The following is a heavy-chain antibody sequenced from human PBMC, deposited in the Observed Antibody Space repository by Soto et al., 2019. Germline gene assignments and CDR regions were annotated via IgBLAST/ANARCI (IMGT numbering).Heavy chain of an antibody. D-gene: IGHD3-10*01. V-gene: IGHV1-18*01. CDR2: ISAYNGNT. J-gene: IGHJ4*02. Sequence: ASVKVSCKASGYTFTSYAMHWVRQAPGQGLEWMGWISAYNGNTNYAQKLQGRVTMTTDTSTSTAYMELRSLRSDDTAVYYCASGWFGEFVYYFDYWGQGTLVTVS. CDR1: GYTFTSYA. CDR3: ASGWFGEFVYYFDY.